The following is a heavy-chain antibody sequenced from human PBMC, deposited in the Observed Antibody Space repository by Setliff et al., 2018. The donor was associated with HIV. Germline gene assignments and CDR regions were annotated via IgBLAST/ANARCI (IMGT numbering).Heavy chain of an antibody. J-gene: IGHJ5*02. V-gene: IGHV3-23*03. CDR1: EFTFSSYA. Sequence: GGSLRLSCATSEFTFSSYAMGWVRQAPERGLEWVSVIQSDGSRTSYSDSVRGRFTISRDNSKNTLFLEMSSLSADDTAIYYCVREERAADSGSYYSSRWFDRWGQGTLVTVSS. CDR3: VREERAADSGSYYSSRWFDR. CDR2: IQSDGSRT. D-gene: IGHD1-26*01.